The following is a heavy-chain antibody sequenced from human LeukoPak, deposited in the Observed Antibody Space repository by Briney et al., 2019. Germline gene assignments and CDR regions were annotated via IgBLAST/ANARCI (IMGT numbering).Heavy chain of an antibody. J-gene: IGHJ6*02. CDR3: ARASSSSWFVYYNMDV. Sequence: GGSLRLSCAASGFTFSDYYMTWIRQAPGKGLECVSHISSSGSTMFYADSVKGRFTISRDNAQNSLFLQMNSLRAEDTAMYYCARASSSSWFVYYNMDVWGQGTTVTVSS. CDR1: GFTFSDYY. V-gene: IGHV3-11*01. D-gene: IGHD6-13*01. CDR2: ISSSGSTM.